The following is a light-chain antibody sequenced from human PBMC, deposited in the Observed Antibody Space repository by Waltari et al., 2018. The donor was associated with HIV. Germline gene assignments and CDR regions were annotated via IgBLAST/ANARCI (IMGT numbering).Light chain of an antibody. Sequence: QSVVTQPPSASVTLGQRVTISCSGGTSNIGRNYSYWYKHLPGTSPNLLIYMNDRRPSGVPDRISGSKSGTSASLAISGLRSEDEADYYCASWDDSLGGYWIFGGGTNLTVL. CDR3: ASWDDSLGGYWI. V-gene: IGLV1-47*01. CDR1: TSNIGRNY. J-gene: IGLJ2*01. CDR2: MND.